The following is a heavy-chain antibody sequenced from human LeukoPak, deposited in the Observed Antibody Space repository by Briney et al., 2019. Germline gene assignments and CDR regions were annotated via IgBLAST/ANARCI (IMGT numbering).Heavy chain of an antibody. D-gene: IGHD4/OR15-4a*01. Sequence: GGSLRLSCAASGFIFSSYEMNWVRQAPGKGLEWVSYISSFSSTIYYADSVMGRFTISRDNAKNSLDLQMNSLRAEDTAAYYCARDTLGEGEDANYAVYYFDYWGQGTPVTVSS. J-gene: IGHJ4*02. V-gene: IGHV3-48*03. CDR2: ISSFSSTI. CDR3: ARDTLGEGEDANYAVYYFDY. CDR1: GFIFSSYE.